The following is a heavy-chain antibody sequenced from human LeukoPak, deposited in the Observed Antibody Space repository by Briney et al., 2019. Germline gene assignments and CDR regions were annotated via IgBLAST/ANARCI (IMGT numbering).Heavy chain of an antibody. CDR1: GASIISSY. Sequence: PSETLSLTCTVPGASIISSYCDSVRQPPGKELEWIRYIYYSGSTNYTTSRKSRVTISVDTSKNQFSLKLSSVTAADTAMYYCARGARTPSGYGSRTAGRANWFDPWGQGTLVTVSS. CDR2: IYYSGST. CDR3: ARGARTPSGYGSRTAGRANWFDP. D-gene: IGHD5-12*01. V-gene: IGHV4-59*01. J-gene: IGHJ5*02.